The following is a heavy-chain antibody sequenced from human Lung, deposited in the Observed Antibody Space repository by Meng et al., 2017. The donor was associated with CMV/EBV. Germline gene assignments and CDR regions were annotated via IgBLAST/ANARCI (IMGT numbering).Heavy chain of an antibody. J-gene: IGHJ4*02. CDR2: ISYDESKK. V-gene: IGHV3-30-3*01. CDR3: ARAVSAVADSPFDY. CDR1: GFTL. D-gene: IGHD6-19*01. Sequence: LRRSVSASGFTLHWVRKAPGKGLEWVAVISYDESKKYYADSVKGRFTISRDNFKDTLYLQMNSLRVDDTAVYYCARAVSAVADSPFDYWGRGALVTVSS.